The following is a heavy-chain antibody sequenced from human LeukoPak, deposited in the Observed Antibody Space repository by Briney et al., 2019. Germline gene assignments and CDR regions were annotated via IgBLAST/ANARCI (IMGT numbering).Heavy chain of an antibody. J-gene: IGHJ4*02. CDR1: GYSFTSYW. D-gene: IGHD6-19*01. Sequence: GESLKISCKGSGYSFTSYWIGWVRQMPGKGPEWMGIIYPGDSDTRYSPSFQGQVTISADKSISTAYLQWSSLKASDTAMYYCARLPYSSGWYGGYYFDYWGQGTLVTVSS. V-gene: IGHV5-51*01. CDR3: ARLPYSSGWYGGYYFDY. CDR2: IYPGDSDT.